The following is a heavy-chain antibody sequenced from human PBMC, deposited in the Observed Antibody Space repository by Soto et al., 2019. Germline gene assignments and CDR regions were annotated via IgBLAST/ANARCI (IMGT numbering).Heavy chain of an antibody. CDR2: LYDLDGT. V-gene: IGHV3-53*01. J-gene: IGHJ3*02. CDR1: GFTVSGKKY. D-gene: IGHD1-1*01. CDR3: ATWHLQEHAYDI. Sequence: PGGSLRLSCAACGFTVSGKKYVAWVRQAPGKGLEWASALYDLDGTYYADSVKGRFTTSSDSSRTTVYLQMNSLRPDDTAVYSCATWHLQEHAYDIWGQGTMVTVSS.